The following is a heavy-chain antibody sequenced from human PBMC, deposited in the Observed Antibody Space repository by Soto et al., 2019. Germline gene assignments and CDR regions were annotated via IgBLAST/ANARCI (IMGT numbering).Heavy chain of an antibody. Sequence: SVKGSCKASGYIFTSYYISWVRQATRQGLEWMGGIIPIFGTANYAQKFQGRVTITADESTSTAYMELSSLRSEDTAVYYCARDQSFITMVRGVISYYGMDVWGQGTTVTVSS. CDR3: ARDQSFITMVRGVISYYGMDV. CDR2: IIPIFGTA. D-gene: IGHD3-10*01. CDR1: GYIFTSYY. J-gene: IGHJ6*02. V-gene: IGHV1-69*13.